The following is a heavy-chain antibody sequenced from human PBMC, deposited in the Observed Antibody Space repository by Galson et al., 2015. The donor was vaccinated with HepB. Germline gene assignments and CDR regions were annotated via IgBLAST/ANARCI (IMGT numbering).Heavy chain of an antibody. Sequence: SVKVSCKASGYTFTSYGISWVRQAPGQGLEWMGWISAYNGNTNYAQKLQGRVTMTTDTSTSTAYMELRSLRSDDTAVYYCARDLRSSSRLYGSGSYPYFDYWGQGTLVTVSS. CDR3: ARDLRSSSRLYGSGSYPYFDY. J-gene: IGHJ4*02. V-gene: IGHV1-18*01. CDR1: GYTFTSYG. D-gene: IGHD3-10*01. CDR2: ISAYNGNT.